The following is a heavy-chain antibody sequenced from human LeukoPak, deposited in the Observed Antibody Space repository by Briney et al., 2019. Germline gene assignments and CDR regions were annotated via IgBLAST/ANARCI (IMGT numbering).Heavy chain of an antibody. D-gene: IGHD3-3*01. CDR3: ARDAGYDFWSGYYTKYFQH. CDR2: IWYDGSNK. V-gene: IGHV3-33*01. CDR1: GFTFSSYG. J-gene: IGHJ1*01. Sequence: PGGSLRLSCAASGFTFSSYGMHWVRQAPGKGLEWVAVIWYDGSNKYYADSVKGRFTISRDSSKNTLYLQMNSLRAEDTAVYYCARDAGYDFWSGYYTKYFQHWGQGTLVTVSS.